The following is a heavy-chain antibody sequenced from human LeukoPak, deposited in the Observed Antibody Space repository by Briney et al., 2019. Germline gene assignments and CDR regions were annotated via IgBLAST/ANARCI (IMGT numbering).Heavy chain of an antibody. V-gene: IGHV3-7*01. Sequence: GGSLRLSCAASGFTFSSYWMSWVRQAPGKGLEWVANIKQDGSEKYYVDSVKGRFTISRDNAKNSLYLQMNSLRAEDTAVYYCARDRFGGYDILTGYFHYYYGMDVWGQGTTVTASS. D-gene: IGHD3-9*01. CDR3: ARDRFGGYDILTGYFHYYYGMDV. CDR1: GFTFSSYW. J-gene: IGHJ6*02. CDR2: IKQDGSEK.